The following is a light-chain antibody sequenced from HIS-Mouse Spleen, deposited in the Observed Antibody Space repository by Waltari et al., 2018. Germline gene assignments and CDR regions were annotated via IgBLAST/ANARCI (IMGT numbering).Light chain of an antibody. Sequence: QSALTQPPSASGSPGPSVPISCPGPSSDVGGYNYVSWYQQHPGKAPKLMIYEVSKRPSGVPDRFSGSKSGNTASLTVSGLQAEDEADYYCSSYAGSNIVVFGGGTKLTVL. J-gene: IGLJ2*01. CDR2: EVS. CDR1: SSDVGGYNY. CDR3: SSYAGSNIVV. V-gene: IGLV2-8*01.